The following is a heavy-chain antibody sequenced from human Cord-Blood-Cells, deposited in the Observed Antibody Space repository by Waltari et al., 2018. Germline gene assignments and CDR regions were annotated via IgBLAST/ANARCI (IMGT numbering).Heavy chain of an antibody. Sequence: QVQLVQSGAEVKKPGSSVKVSCKASGGTFSSYAISWVRQAPGQGLEWMGGISPILGIANYAQKFQGRVTITADKSTSTAYMELSSLRSEDTAVYYCARDLPHYYDSSGYDHDAFDIWGQGTMVTVSS. CDR1: GGTFSSYA. CDR2: ISPILGIA. CDR3: ARDLPHYYDSSGYDHDAFDI. D-gene: IGHD3-22*01. V-gene: IGHV1-69*10. J-gene: IGHJ3*02.